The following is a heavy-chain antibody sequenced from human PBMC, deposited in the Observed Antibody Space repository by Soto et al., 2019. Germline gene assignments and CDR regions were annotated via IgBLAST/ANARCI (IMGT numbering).Heavy chain of an antibody. J-gene: IGHJ4*02. V-gene: IGHV1-2*02. D-gene: IGHD3-9*01. Sequence: QVQLVQSGAEVKKPGASVKVSCEASGYSFIDYYIHWVRQAPGQGFEWIGRISPKSGGTNYAQKFEGRVTMTWDTSLNTAYMELSSLISDDTAVYYCARPPGYISDWYYFDLWGQGTLVTVSS. CDR1: GYSFIDYY. CDR3: ARPPGYISDWYYFDL. CDR2: ISPKSGGT.